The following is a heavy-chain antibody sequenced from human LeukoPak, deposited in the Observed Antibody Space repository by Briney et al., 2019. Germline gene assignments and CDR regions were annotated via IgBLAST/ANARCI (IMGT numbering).Heavy chain of an antibody. D-gene: IGHD3-22*01. J-gene: IGHJ6*02. Sequence: PSETLSLTCTVSGGSISSYYWSWIRQPAGKGLEWIGRFYISGSTNYNPSLKSRVTMSVDTSKNQFSLRLNSVTAADTAVYYCARGHPWYYYDSSGYVLDYYYYGMDVWGQGTTVTVSS. CDR1: GGSISSYY. CDR3: ARGHPWYYYDSSGYVLDYYYYGMDV. V-gene: IGHV4-4*07. CDR2: FYISGST.